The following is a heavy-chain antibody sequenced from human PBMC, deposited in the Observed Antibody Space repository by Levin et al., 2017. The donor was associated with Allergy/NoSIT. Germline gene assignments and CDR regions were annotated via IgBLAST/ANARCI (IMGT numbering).Heavy chain of an antibody. J-gene: IGHJ4*02. CDR1: GFTFSDYS. CDR2: ISSSSYYI. Sequence: ETLSLTCAASGFTFSDYSFNWVRQAPGRGLEWVSSISSSSYYIYYADSVKGRFTISRDNAKNSLYLQMNSLRAEDTAVYYCARVRWVRKIIITSSDYWGQGTLVSVSS. V-gene: IGHV3-21*01. D-gene: IGHD3-10*01. CDR3: ARVRWVRKIIITSSDY.